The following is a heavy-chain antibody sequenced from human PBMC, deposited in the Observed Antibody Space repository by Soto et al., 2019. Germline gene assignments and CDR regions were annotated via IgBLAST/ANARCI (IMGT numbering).Heavy chain of an antibody. D-gene: IGHD4-17*01. CDR3: VKGYGEN. CDR2: INPDAGTT. V-gene: IGHV1-46*03. CDR1: GYTFTSHY. J-gene: IGHJ4*02. Sequence: QVQLVQSGAEVKKPGASVRISCKASGYTFTSHYLQWVRQAPGQGLEWLGIINPDAGTTYYGQIVQDRFAVTMATSTSTVYMELTNPRSDDTAMYYCVKGYGENWGPGTLVSVSS.